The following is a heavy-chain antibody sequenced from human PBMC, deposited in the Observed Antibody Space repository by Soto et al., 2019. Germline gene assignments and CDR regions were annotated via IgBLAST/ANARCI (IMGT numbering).Heavy chain of an antibody. CDR3: ARDQRYYGSGSYYTYYYYGMDV. D-gene: IGHD3-10*01. V-gene: IGHV4-59*01. J-gene: IGHJ6*02. Sequence: SETLSLSCTVSGGSISSYYWSWIRQPPGKGLEWIGYIYYSGSTNYNPSLKSRVTISVDTSKNQFSLKLSSVTAADTAVYYCARDQRYYGSGSYYTYYYYGMDVWGQGTMVTVSS. CDR2: IYYSGST. CDR1: GGSISSYY.